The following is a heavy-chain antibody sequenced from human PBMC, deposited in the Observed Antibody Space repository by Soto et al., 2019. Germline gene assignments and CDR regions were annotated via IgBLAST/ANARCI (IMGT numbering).Heavy chain of an antibody. Sequence: GASVKVSCKASGYTFTGYYMHWVRQAPGQGLEWMGWINPNSGGTNYAQKFQGWVTMTRDTSISTAYMELSRLRSDDTAVYYCARADYGDYDLSPLWFDPWGQGTLVNVSS. D-gene: IGHD4-17*01. CDR2: INPNSGGT. CDR1: GYTFTGYY. V-gene: IGHV1-2*04. CDR3: ARADYGDYDLSPLWFDP. J-gene: IGHJ5*02.